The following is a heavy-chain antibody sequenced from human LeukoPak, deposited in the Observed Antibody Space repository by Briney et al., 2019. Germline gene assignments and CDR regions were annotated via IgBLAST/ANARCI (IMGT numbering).Heavy chain of an antibody. Sequence: ASVKVSCKASGYTFTGYYMHWVRQAPGQGPEWIGWISPNNGDTRYSQKFQGRVTMTTDMSISTAYMELSGLTSDDTAVYYCAAPGYKYGYVLDHWGQGTLVTVSS. D-gene: IGHD5-18*01. CDR1: GYTFTGYY. CDR2: ISPNNGDT. V-gene: IGHV1-2*02. CDR3: AAPGYKYGYVLDH. J-gene: IGHJ4*02.